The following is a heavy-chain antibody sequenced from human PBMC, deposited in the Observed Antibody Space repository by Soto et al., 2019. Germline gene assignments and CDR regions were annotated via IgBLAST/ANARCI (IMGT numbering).Heavy chain of an antibody. CDR1: GGSFSGYY. CDR2: INHSGST. J-gene: IGHJ5*02. CDR3: ARGHRVSVALRPARWFGP. D-gene: IGHD2-2*01. Sequence: PSETLSLTCAVYGGSFSGYYWSWIRQPPGKGLEWIGEINHSGSTNYNPSLKSRVTISLDTSKNQFSLNLNSVTAADTAVYYCARGHRVSVALRPARWFGPWGLGTLVTVSS. V-gene: IGHV4-34*01.